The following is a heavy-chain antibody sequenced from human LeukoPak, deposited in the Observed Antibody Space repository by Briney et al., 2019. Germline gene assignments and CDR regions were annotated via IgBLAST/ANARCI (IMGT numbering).Heavy chain of an antibody. CDR3: AARSGWYYSGGWFDP. D-gene: IGHD6-19*01. CDR1: GGSFSGYY. CDR2: INHSGST. J-gene: IGHJ5*02. V-gene: IGHV4-34*01. Sequence: SETLSLTCAVYGGSFSGYYWSWICQPPGKGLEWIGEINHSGSTNYNPSLKSRVTISVDTSKNQFSLKLSSVTAADTAVYYCAARSGWYYSGGWFDPWGQGTLVTVSS.